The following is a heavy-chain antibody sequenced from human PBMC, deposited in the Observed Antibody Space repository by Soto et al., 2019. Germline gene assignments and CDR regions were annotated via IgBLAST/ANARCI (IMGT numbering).Heavy chain of an antibody. D-gene: IGHD6-13*01. CDR1: GFTFSSYA. V-gene: IGHV3-23*01. CDR3: AKDHEYSSSWYGRRTPFYYGMDV. CDR2: ISGSGGST. J-gene: IGHJ6*02. Sequence: GGSLRLSCAASGFTFSSYAMSWVRQAPGKGLEWVSAISGSGGSTYYADSVKGRLTISRDNSKNTLYLQMNSLRAEDTAVYYCAKDHEYSSSWYGRRTPFYYGMDVWGQGTTVTVSS.